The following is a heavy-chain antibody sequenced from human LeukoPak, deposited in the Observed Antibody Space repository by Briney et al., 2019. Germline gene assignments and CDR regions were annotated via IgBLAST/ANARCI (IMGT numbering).Heavy chain of an antibody. V-gene: IGHV3-30*19. CDR3: ARELVYGMDV. CDR1: GFTFSSYG. J-gene: IGHJ6*02. CDR2: ISYDGSNK. Sequence: PGGSLRLSCAASGFTFSSYGMHWVRQAPGKGLEWVAVISYDGSNKYYADSVEGRFTISRDNSKNTLYLQMNSLRAEDTAVYYCARELVYGMDVWGQGTTVTVSS.